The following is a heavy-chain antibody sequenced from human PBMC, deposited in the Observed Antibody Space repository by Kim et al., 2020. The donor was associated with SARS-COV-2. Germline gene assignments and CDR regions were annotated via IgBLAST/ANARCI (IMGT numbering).Heavy chain of an antibody. V-gene: IGHV4-59*08. CDR1: GGSISSYY. CDR3: ARLIGGAAAGQDWFDP. J-gene: IGHJ5*02. D-gene: IGHD6-13*01. CDR2: IYYSEST. Sequence: SETLSLTCTVSGGSISSYYWSWIRQPPGKGLEWIGYIYYSESTNYNPSLKSRVTISVDTSKNQFSLKLSSVTAADTAVYYCARLIGGAAAGQDWFDPWGQGTLVTVSS.